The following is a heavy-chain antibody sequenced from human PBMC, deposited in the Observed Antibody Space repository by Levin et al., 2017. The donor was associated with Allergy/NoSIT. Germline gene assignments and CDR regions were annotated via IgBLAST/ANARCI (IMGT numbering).Heavy chain of an antibody. D-gene: IGHD3-10*01. Sequence: QAGGSLRLSCAVSGIAVRGNYMSWVRQTPGKALQWVSIMYAAGDTNYVESVKGRFTMSRDNSKNMLYLQMNSLRPEDTALYYCTAASEFVACWGQGTLVTVSS. CDR2: MYAAGDT. V-gene: IGHV3-66*02. CDR1: GIAVRGNY. J-gene: IGHJ4*02. CDR3: TAASEFVAC.